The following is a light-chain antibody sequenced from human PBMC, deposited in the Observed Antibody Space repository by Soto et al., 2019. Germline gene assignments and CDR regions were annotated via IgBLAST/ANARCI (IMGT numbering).Light chain of an antibody. V-gene: IGKV3-20*01. Sequence: ETVLTQSPGTLSLSPGERATLSCRASQTIRSNYLAWYRQTPGQAPRLLIYGPSNRATGIVDRFSGSGSGTDFTLIISRLEPEDFALYYCQQYGSSPWTFGQGTKVEIK. CDR2: GPS. CDR1: QTIRSNY. J-gene: IGKJ1*01. CDR3: QQYGSSPWT.